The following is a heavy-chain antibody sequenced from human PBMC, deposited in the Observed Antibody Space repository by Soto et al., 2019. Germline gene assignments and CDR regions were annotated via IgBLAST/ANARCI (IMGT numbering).Heavy chain of an antibody. CDR1: GFSLSNYA. D-gene: IGHD5-18*01. Sequence: EVQLVESGGGLVQPGGSLRLSCAASGFSLSNYAMHWVRQAPGKGLEYVSTISSNGGSTYYASSVKGRFTISRDNSKNTLYLQMGSLRAEDMAVYYSASSRDGYSFDYWGQGTLVTVSS. V-gene: IGHV3-64*01. CDR3: ASSRDGYSFDY. CDR2: ISSNGGST. J-gene: IGHJ4*02.